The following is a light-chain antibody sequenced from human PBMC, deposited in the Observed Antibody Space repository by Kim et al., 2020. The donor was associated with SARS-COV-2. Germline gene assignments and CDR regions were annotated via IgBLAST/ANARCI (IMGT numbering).Light chain of an antibody. V-gene: IGKV1-39*01. CDR1: QSISSY. CDR3: QQSYSTPVT. CDR2: AAS. Sequence: SASVGDRVTITCRASQSISSYLNWYQQKPGKAPKLLIYAASSLQSGVPSRFSGSGAGTDFTLTISSLQPEDFATYYCQQSYSTPVTFGGGTKVEI. J-gene: IGKJ4*01.